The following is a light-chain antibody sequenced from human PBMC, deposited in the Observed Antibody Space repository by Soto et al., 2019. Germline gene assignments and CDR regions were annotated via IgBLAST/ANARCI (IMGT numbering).Light chain of an antibody. J-gene: IGLJ3*02. CDR1: GSDVGGYNY. CDR3: SSYTGSATRWV. CDR2: EVT. Sequence: QSALTQPASVSGSPGQSITISCTGTGSDVGGYNYVSWYQQHPGQAPKLIIYEVTNRPSGVSNRFSGSKSGNTASLTISGLRAEDEADYHCSSYTGSATRWVFGGGTQLTVL. V-gene: IGLV2-14*01.